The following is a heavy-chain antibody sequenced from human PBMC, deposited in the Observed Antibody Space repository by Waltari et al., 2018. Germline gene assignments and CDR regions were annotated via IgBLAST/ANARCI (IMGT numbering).Heavy chain of an antibody. J-gene: IGHJ4*02. Sequence: QDHLVQSGAEVKKPGASLKVSCKASGYTFTDYYIHWIRQAPGQGLEWMGWINSNSGDTNYAEKFQGRVTMTRDTSITTAYMDLTRLRSDDTAFYYCARQRDGYEFDYWGQGTLVTVSS. D-gene: IGHD5-18*01. V-gene: IGHV1-2*02. CDR2: INSNSGDT. CDR1: GYTFTDYY. CDR3: ARQRDGYEFDY.